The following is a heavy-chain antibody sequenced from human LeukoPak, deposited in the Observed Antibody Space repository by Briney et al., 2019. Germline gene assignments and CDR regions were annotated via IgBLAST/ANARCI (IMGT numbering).Heavy chain of an antibody. CDR3: ARLRAGGIFGVVMSILDAFDI. Sequence: PSETLSLTCTVSGGSISSSSYYWGWIRQPPGKGLEWIGSIYYSGSTYYNPSLKSRVTISVDTSKNQFSLKLSSVTAADTAVYYCARLRAGGIFGVVMSILDAFDIWGQGTMVTVSS. J-gene: IGHJ3*02. CDR1: GGSISSSSYY. V-gene: IGHV4-39*01. CDR2: IYYSGST. D-gene: IGHD3-3*02.